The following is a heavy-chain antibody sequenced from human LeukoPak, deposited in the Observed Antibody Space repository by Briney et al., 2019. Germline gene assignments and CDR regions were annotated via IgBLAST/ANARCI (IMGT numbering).Heavy chain of an antibody. D-gene: IGHD3-22*01. CDR1: GFTFSSYS. V-gene: IGHV3-48*01. J-gene: IGHJ4*02. Sequence: PGGSLRLSCAASGFTFSSYSMNWVRQAPGKGLEWVSYISSSSTIYYADSVKGRFTISRDNAKNSLYLQMNSLRAEDTAVYYCARGAYYYDSSGYYGKDIDYWGQGTLVTVSS. CDR3: ARGAYYYDSSGYYGKDIDY. CDR2: ISSSSTI.